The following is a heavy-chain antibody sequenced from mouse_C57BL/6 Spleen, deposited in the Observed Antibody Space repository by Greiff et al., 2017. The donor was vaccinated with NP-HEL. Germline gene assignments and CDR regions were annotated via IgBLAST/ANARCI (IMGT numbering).Heavy chain of an antibody. Sequence: EVQLQQSGPELVKPGASVKISCKASGYTFTDSYMNWVKQSHGKSLEWIGDINPNNGGTSYNQKFKGKATLTVDKSSSTAYMELRSLTSEDSAVYYCAREGAYCNYGWFAYWGQGTLVTVSA. V-gene: IGHV1-26*01. J-gene: IGHJ3*01. CDR1: GYTFTDSY. CDR3: AREGAYCNYGWFAY. CDR2: INPNNGGT. D-gene: IGHD2-1*01.